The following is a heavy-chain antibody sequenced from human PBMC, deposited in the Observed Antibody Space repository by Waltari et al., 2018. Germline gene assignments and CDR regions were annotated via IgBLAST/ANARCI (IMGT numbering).Heavy chain of an antibody. CDR1: GGSISSSSYY. J-gene: IGHJ6*03. CDR2: IYYSGST. V-gene: IGHV4-39*07. Sequence: QLQLQESGPGLVKPSETLSLTCTVSGGSISSSSYYWGWIRQPPGKGLEWVGSIYYSGSTYYNPSLKSRVTISVDTSKNQFSLKLSSVTAADTAVYYCARRPLIRFGRHMDVWGKGTTVTVSS. D-gene: IGHD3-3*01. CDR3: ARRPLIRFGRHMDV.